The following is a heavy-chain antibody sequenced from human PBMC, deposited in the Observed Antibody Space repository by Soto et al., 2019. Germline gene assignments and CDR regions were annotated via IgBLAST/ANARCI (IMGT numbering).Heavy chain of an antibody. J-gene: IGHJ6*03. V-gene: IGHV4-39*01. D-gene: IGHD3-10*01. CDR2: IYYSGST. CDR1: GGSISSSSYY. Sequence: SETLSLTCTVSGGSISSSSYYWGWIRQPPGKGLEWIGSIYYSGSTYYNPSLKSRVTISVDTSKNQFSLKLSSVTAADTAVYYCARKSKEITMVRGVKPPSNYYYYMDVWGKGTTVTVSS. CDR3: ARKSKEITMVRGVKPPSNYYYYMDV.